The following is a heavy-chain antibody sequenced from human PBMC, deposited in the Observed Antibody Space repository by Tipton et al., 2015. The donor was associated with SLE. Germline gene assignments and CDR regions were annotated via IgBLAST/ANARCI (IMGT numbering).Heavy chain of an antibody. J-gene: IGHJ5*02. D-gene: IGHD6-13*01. CDR1: GFTFSSYW. Sequence: SLRLSCAASGFTFSSYWMSWVRQAPGKGLEWVANIKQDGSEKYYVDSVKGRFTISRDNAKNSLYLQMNSLRAEDTALYYCARGLYSSSWYWFDPWGQGTLVTVSS. CDR2: IKQDGSEK. CDR3: ARGLYSSSWYWFDP. V-gene: IGHV3-7*03.